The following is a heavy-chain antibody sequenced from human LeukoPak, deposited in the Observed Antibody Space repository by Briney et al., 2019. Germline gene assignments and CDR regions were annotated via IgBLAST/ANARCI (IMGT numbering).Heavy chain of an antibody. CDR2: IYHSGDT. J-gene: IGHJ4*02. D-gene: IGHD6-13*01. CDR3: ARETRGIAAAGTGRYFDY. CDR1: GGSISSNY. V-gene: IGHV4-59*12. Sequence: SETLSLTCTVSGGSISSNYWSWIRQPPGQGLEWIGYIYHSGDTNYNPSLKSRVTMSVDTSKNQFSLKLSSVTAADTAVYYCARETRGIAAAGTGRYFDYWGQGTLVTVSS.